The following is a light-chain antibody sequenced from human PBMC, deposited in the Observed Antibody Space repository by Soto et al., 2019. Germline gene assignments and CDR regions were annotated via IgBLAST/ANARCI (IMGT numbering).Light chain of an antibody. J-gene: IGKJ5*01. CDR1: QGISSY. Sequence: DIQLTQSPSFLSASVGDRVTITCRASQGISSYLAWYQQKPGKAPKLLLYAASTLQSVVPTRFSGSGSGTEFSLTISSLQPEDFATYYCKHLDSYSTFGQGTRLEIK. CDR2: AAS. V-gene: IGKV1-9*01. CDR3: KHLDSYST.